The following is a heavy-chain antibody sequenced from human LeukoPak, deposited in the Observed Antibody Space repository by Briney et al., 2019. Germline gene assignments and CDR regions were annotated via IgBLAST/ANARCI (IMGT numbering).Heavy chain of an antibody. D-gene: IGHD2-15*01. CDR1: GYSFTNYW. J-gene: IGHJ4*02. Sequence: PGDSLQISCKGSGYSFTNYWVGWLRRLPGKGLEGMGIIYPNNSDSRYSPSFRGQVTISVDRSITTAYLQWNSLKPSDTAMYYCALSSGAFDSAGYFDYWGQGTLVTVSS. CDR2: IYPNNSDS. CDR3: ALSSGAFDSAGYFDY. V-gene: IGHV5-51*01.